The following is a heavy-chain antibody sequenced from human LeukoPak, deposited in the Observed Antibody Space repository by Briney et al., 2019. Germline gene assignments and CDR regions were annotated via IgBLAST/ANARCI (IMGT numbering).Heavy chain of an antibody. J-gene: IGHJ4*02. CDR3: ARGEYRYYFDY. CDR1: GGSISSYY. V-gene: IGHV4-59*01. D-gene: IGHD2-2*01. CDR2: IYYSGSI. Sequence: SETLSLTCTVSGGSISSYYWSWIRQPPGKGLEWIGYIYYSGSINYNPSLKSRVTISVDTSKNQFSLKLSSVTAADTAVYYCARGEYRYYFDYWGRGTLVTVSS.